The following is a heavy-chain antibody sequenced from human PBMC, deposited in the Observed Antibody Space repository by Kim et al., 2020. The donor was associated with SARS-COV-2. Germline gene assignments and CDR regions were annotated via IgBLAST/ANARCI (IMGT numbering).Heavy chain of an antibody. CDR3: AREGRGRAFDI. V-gene: IGHV3-21*01. J-gene: IGHJ3*02. D-gene: IGHD2-15*01. Sequence: GGSLRLSCAASGFTFSSYSMNWVRQAPGKGLEWVSSISSSSSYIYYADSVKGRFTISRDNAKNSLYLQMNSLRAEDTAVYYCAREGRGRAFDIWGQGTMVTVSS. CDR1: GFTFSSYS. CDR2: ISSSSSYI.